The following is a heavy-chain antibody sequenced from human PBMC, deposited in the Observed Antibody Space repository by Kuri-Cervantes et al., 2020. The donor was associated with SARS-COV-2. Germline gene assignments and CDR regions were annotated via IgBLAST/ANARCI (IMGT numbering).Heavy chain of an antibody. D-gene: IGHD3-22*01. Sequence: GESLKISCAASGFTFSSYEMNWVRQAPGKGLEWVSYISSSGSTIYYADSVKGRFTISRDNAKNSLYLQMNSLRAEDTAVYYCARGKSNGYYEPALYFDYWGQGTLVTVSS. CDR1: GFTFSSYE. V-gene: IGHV3-48*03. J-gene: IGHJ4*02. CDR3: ARGKSNGYYEPALYFDY. CDR2: ISSSGSTI.